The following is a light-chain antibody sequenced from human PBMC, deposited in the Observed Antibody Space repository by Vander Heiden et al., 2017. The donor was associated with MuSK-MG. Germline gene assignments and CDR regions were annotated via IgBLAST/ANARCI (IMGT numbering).Light chain of an antibody. V-gene: IGKV1-6*01. J-gene: IGKJ1*01. Sequence: AIQMTQSPSSLSASVGDRVTITCRASQGIRKDLGWYQQKPGKAPKFLIYAASSLQSGVLSRFSGSGSGTYFTLTISSLQPEDFATYYCLQDYNYPWTFGQGTKVEIK. CDR1: QGIRKD. CDR3: LQDYNYPWT. CDR2: AAS.